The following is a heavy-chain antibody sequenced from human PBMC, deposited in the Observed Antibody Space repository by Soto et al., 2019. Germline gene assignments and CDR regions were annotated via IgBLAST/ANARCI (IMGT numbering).Heavy chain of an antibody. V-gene: IGHV1-69*12. J-gene: IGHJ6*02. Sequence: QVQLVQSGDEVKKPVSSVKVSCKASGGTFSSYAISWVRQAPGQGLEWMGGIIPIFGTANYAQKSQGRVTITADESTSTAYMELSSLRSEDTAVYYCAREWGRIRQAYGMDVWGQGTTGTVSS. CDR2: IIPIFGTA. D-gene: IGHD1-26*01. CDR3: AREWGRIRQAYGMDV. CDR1: GGTFSSYA.